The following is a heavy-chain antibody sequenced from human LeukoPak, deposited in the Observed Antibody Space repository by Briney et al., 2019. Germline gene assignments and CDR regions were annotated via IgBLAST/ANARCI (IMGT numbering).Heavy chain of an antibody. V-gene: IGHV1-69*05. Sequence: SVKVSCKASGGTFSSYAISWVRQAPGQGLEWMGRIIPIFGTANYAQKFQGRVTITTDESTSTAYMELSSLRSEDTAVYYCARDRGRGYSYGYDLDYWGQGTLVTVFS. J-gene: IGHJ4*02. CDR3: ARDRGRGYSYGYDLDY. D-gene: IGHD5-18*01. CDR1: GGTFSSYA. CDR2: IIPIFGTA.